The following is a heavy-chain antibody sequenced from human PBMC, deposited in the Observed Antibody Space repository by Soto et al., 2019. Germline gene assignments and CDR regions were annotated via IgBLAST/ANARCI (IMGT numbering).Heavy chain of an antibody. CDR3: AKDGVRVAVSSFGY. J-gene: IGHJ4*02. Sequence: SETLSLTCTVSSDSISGLYWTWIRQPAGKGLEWIGRIYSSGETNYNPSLTGRVIMSLDTSKNQFSLNLTSVTAADTAVYYCAKDGVRVAVSSFGYWGQGTQVTVSS. D-gene: IGHD6-19*01. CDR1: SDSISGLY. CDR2: IYSSGET. V-gene: IGHV4-4*07.